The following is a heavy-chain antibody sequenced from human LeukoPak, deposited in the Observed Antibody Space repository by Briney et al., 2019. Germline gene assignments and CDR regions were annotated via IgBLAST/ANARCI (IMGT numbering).Heavy chain of an antibody. CDR3: ARSISGGFDP. CDR1: GFTFSSYE. CDR2: ISSSGSTI. D-gene: IGHD2-21*01. Sequence: GGSLRLSCAASGFTFSSYEMNWVRQAPGKGLEWVSYISSSGSTIYYADSVKGRFTISRDNAKNSLYLQMNSLRAEDTAVYYCARSISGGFDPWGQGTLVTVSS. V-gene: IGHV3-48*03. J-gene: IGHJ5*02.